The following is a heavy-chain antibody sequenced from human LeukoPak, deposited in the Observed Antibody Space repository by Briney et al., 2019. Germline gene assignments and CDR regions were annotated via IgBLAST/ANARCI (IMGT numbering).Heavy chain of an antibody. CDR3: ARRHYGSGRPLYGMDV. J-gene: IGHJ6*02. Sequence: SETLSLTCTVSGGSISSYYWSWIRQPPGKGLEWIGYIYYSGSTNYNPSLKSRVTISVDTSKNQFSLKLSSVTAADTAVYYCARRHYGSGRPLYGMDVWGQGTTVTVSS. CDR1: GGSISSYY. V-gene: IGHV4-59*08. CDR2: IYYSGST. D-gene: IGHD3-10*01.